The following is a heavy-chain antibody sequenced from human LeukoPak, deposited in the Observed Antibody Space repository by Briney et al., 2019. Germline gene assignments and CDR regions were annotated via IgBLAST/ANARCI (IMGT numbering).Heavy chain of an antibody. J-gene: IGHJ6*03. CDR1: GDSISSSSYF. D-gene: IGHD6-13*01. CDR3: ARDQSSSSWNDYYYYMDV. Sequence: SETLSLTCTVSGDSISSSSYFWGWIRQPPGKGLEWIGNIYYSGSTYYKPSLKSRVTISVDTSKNQFSLKLSSVTAADTAVYYCARDQSSSSWNDYYYYMDVWGKGTTVTISS. CDR2: IYYSGST. V-gene: IGHV4-39*07.